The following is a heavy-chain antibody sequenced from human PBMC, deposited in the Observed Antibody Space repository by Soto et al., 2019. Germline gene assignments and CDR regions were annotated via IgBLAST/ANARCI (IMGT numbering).Heavy chain of an antibody. CDR3: ARGRSGYSGYDLDFDY. Sequence: RLSCAASGFTFSSYGMHWVRQAPGKGLEWVAVIWYDGSNKYYTDSVKGRFTISRDNSKNTLYLQMNSLRAEDTAVYYCARGRSGYSGYDLDFDYWGQGTLVTVSS. CDR1: GFTFSSYG. D-gene: IGHD5-12*01. CDR2: IWYDGSNK. V-gene: IGHV3-33*01. J-gene: IGHJ4*02.